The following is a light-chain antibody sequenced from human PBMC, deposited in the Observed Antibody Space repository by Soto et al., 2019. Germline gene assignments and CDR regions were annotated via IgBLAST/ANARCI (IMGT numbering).Light chain of an antibody. CDR2: KAS. V-gene: IGKV1-5*03. CDR1: QRISTW. J-gene: IGKJ1*01. CDR3: KHYNSYSEA. Sequence: DIQMTQSPSTLSASVGDGVTITCRASQRISTWLAWYQQKPGKAPKLLIYKASTLKSGVPSRFSGSGSGTEFTLTISSLQPDEFATYYCKHYNSYSEAVGQGNKVDIK.